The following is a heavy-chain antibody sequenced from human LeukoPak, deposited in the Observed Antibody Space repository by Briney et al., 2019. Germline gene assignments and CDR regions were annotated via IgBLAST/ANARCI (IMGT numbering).Heavy chain of an antibody. V-gene: IGHV4-59*01. CDR2: IYYNGNT. CDR3: ARDIVGATGFDY. Sequence: SETLSLTCSVSDGSINSYYWNWIRRPPGKGRGWIGYIYYNGNTNYSPSLKSRVTMSVDTSKNLFSLKVSSVTAADTAVYYCARDIVGATGFDYWGQGTLVTVSS. D-gene: IGHD1-26*01. J-gene: IGHJ4*02. CDR1: DGSINSYY.